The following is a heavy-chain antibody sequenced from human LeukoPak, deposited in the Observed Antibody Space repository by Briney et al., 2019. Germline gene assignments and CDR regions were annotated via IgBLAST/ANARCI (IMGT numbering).Heavy chain of an antibody. CDR3: ARDKAARLSWFDP. CDR2: IYTSGST. Sequence: SETLSLTCAVYGGSISSYYWSWIRQPAGKGLEWIGRIYTSGSTNYNPSLKSRVTMSVDTSKNQFSLKLSSVTAADTAVYYCARDKAARLSWFDPWGQGTLVTVSS. D-gene: IGHD6-6*01. V-gene: IGHV4-4*07. CDR1: GGSISSYY. J-gene: IGHJ5*02.